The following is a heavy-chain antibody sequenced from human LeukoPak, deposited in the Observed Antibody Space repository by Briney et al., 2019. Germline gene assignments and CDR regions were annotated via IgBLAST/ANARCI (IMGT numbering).Heavy chain of an antibody. J-gene: IGHJ4*02. CDR2: LSSSSSVI. CDR1: GFTFSTYA. Sequence: GGSLRLSCAASGFTFSTYAMDWVRQAPGKGLEWVSYLSSSSSVIYHADSVKGRFTISRDNAKNSLYLQMNSLRAEDSAVYYCARDGPSIAADFDCWGQGTLVTVSS. D-gene: IGHD6-6*01. CDR3: ARDGPSIAADFDC. V-gene: IGHV3-48*01.